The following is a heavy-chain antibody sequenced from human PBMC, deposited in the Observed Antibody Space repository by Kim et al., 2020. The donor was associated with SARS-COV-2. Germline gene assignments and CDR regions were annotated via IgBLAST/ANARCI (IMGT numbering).Heavy chain of an antibody. V-gene: IGHV3-11*04. D-gene: IGHD2-15*01. J-gene: IGHJ4*02. Sequence: AHSIKGPFTITRDNAKNSMYLQMNSLGAEDTAVYYCARERVAATPGYFDYWGQGTLVTVSS. CDR3: ARERVAATPGYFDY.